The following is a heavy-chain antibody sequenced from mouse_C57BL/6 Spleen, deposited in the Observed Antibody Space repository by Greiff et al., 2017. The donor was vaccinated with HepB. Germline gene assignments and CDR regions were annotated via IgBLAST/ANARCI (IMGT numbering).Heavy chain of an antibody. CDR1: GYSFTDYN. CDR3: ARNHYYGSSDWYFDV. J-gene: IGHJ1*03. D-gene: IGHD1-1*01. Sequence: EVKLMESGPELVKPGASVKISCKASGYSFTDYNMNWVKQSNGKSLEWIGVINPNYGTTSYNQKFKGKATLTVDQSSSTAYMQLNSLTSEDSAVYYCARNHYYGSSDWYFDVWGTGTTVTVSS. CDR2: INPNYGTT. V-gene: IGHV1-39*01.